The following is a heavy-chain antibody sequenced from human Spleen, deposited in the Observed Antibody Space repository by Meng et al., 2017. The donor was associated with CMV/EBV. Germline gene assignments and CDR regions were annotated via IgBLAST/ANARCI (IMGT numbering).Heavy chain of an antibody. CDR3: ARDLTTVWVGTTNSFDY. CDR1: GYTFTDYY. CDR2: INPNSGGT. J-gene: IGHJ4*02. V-gene: IGHV1-2*02. D-gene: IGHD1-26*01. Sequence: ASVKVSCKASGYTFTDYYLHWVRQAPGQGLEWMGWINPNSGGTKYSQKFQGRVTMTRDTSISTAYMELSRLRSDDTAVYYCARDLTTVWVGTTNSFDYWGQGTTVTVSS.